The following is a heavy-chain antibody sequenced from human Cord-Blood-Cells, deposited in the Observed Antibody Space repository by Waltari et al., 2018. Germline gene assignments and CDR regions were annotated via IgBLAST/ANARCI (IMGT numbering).Heavy chain of an antibody. CDR2: LDPEDGET. CDR1: GYTLTELS. D-gene: IGHD1-1*01. CDR3: ASTNWNYWYFDL. J-gene: IGHJ2*01. Sequence: QVQLVQSGAEVKKPGASVKVSCKVSGYTLTELSMHWVRQAPGKGLEWMGGLDPEDGETIYAQKFQGRVTMTEDTSTDTAYMELSSLRSEETAVYYCASTNWNYWYFDLWGRGTLVTVSS. V-gene: IGHV1-24*01.